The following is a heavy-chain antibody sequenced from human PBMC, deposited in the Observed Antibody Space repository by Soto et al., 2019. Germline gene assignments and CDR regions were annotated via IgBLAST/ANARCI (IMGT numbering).Heavy chain of an antibody. D-gene: IGHD4-17*01. Sequence: SVKVSCKASGGTFSSYTISWVRQAPGQGLEWMGRIIPILGNTSYAQKFQGRVTITRDKSISTAYMELSSLRSEDTAVYYCARTLYGDNVDYWGQGTLVTVSS. CDR3: ARTLYGDNVDY. V-gene: IGHV1-69*02. J-gene: IGHJ4*02. CDR1: GGTFSSYT. CDR2: IIPILGNT.